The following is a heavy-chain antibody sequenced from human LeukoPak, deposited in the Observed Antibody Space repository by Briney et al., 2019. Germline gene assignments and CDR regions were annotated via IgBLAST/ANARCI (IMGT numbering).Heavy chain of an antibody. Sequence: PGGSLRLSCAASGFRFNTYWMSWVRQAPGEGLEWEANIKRDGSEKYYVDSVKGRFTISRDNAKNSLYLQMNSLRAEDTAVYYCARDYDSGSYPFDYWGQGTLVTVSS. CDR1: GFRFNTYW. CDR2: IKRDGSEK. D-gene: IGHD1-26*01. V-gene: IGHV3-7*01. J-gene: IGHJ4*02. CDR3: ARDYDSGSYPFDY.